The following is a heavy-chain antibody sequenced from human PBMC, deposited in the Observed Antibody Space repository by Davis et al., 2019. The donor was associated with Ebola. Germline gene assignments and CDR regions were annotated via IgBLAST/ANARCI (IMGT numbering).Heavy chain of an antibody. J-gene: IGHJ4*02. V-gene: IGHV3-23*01. CDR3: ARVRWTSGYYFDY. CDR1: GFTFGNYG. CDR2: INTGGDNT. D-gene: IGHD3-22*01. Sequence: GESLKISCAASGFTFGNYGMSWVRQAPGKGLFWISSINTGGDNTHYADSVKGRFSISRDNSKNTLYLQMNSLRAEGTAVYYCARVRWTSGYYFDYWGQGTLVTVSS.